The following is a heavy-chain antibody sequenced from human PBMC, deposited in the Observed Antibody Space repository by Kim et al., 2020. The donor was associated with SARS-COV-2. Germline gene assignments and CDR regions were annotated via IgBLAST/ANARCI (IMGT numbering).Heavy chain of an antibody. V-gene: IGHV3-21*01. D-gene: IGHD6-13*01. CDR3: ARDGGGAAAGTEY. CDR2: ISSSSSYI. Sequence: GGSLRLSCAASGFTFSSYSMDWVRQAPGKGLEWVSSISSSSSYIYYADSVKGRFTISRDNAKNSLYLKMNSLRAEDTAVYYCARDGGGAAAGTEYWGQGTLVTVSS. J-gene: IGHJ4*02. CDR1: GFTFSSYS.